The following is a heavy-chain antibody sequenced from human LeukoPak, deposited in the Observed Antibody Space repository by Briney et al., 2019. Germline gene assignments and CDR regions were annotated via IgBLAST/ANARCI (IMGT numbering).Heavy chain of an antibody. CDR3: VKGLDYSSSQMDS. V-gene: IGHV3-64*05. D-gene: IGHD6-6*01. CDR2: INTNGANT. Sequence: GGSLRLSCSASGFTFKSYAMHWVRQAPGKGLEYVSSINTNGANTYYTDSVKGRFTISRDNSRNTVYVQMNSLTPEDTAVYYCVKGLDYSSSQMDSWGQGTLVTVSS. J-gene: IGHJ4*02. CDR1: GFTFKSYA.